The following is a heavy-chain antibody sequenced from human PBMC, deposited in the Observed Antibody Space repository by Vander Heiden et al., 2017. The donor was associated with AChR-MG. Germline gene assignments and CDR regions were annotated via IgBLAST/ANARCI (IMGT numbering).Heavy chain of an antibody. CDR1: GGPFNPYA. CDR2: IIPMSGKV. Sequence: QVQLVQSGAEVKNPDSSVKVSCKASGGPFNPYAISWLRQAPGQGLEWMGGIIPMSGKVNYAQRFQDRVTITVDRSTATAYMELRGLRPDDTAVYYCARDSGRGHYFYGMDVWGQGTTVTVSS. V-gene: IGHV1-69*06. J-gene: IGHJ6*02. D-gene: IGHD1-26*01. CDR3: ARDSGRGHYFYGMDV.